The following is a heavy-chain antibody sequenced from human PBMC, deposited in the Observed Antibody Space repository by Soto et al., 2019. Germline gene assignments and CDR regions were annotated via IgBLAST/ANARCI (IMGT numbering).Heavy chain of an antibody. CDR1: GFTFDDYG. CDR3: ARDQTMITFGGVISPTDAFDI. J-gene: IGHJ3*02. CDR2: INWNGGST. V-gene: IGHV3-20*01. D-gene: IGHD3-16*02. Sequence: GGSLRLSCAASGFTFDDYGMSWVRQAPGKGLEWVSGINWNGGSTGYADSVKGRFTISRDNAKNSLYLQMNSLRAEDTALYHCARDQTMITFGGVISPTDAFDIWGQGTMVTVSS.